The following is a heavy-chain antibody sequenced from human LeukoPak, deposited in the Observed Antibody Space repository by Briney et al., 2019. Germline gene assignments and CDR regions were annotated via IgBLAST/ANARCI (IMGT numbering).Heavy chain of an antibody. J-gene: IGHJ4*02. CDR2: INRDGSTT. CDR3: ARETTGTLHLDY. V-gene: IGHV3-74*01. D-gene: IGHD1-1*01. Sequence: GGSLRLSCAASGFTLSSSWMHWVRQVPGKGLPWVSRINRDGSTTNYADSVKGRFTISRDDAKNTLFLQMNSLRVEDTAVYYCARETTGTLHLDYWGQGTLVTVSS. CDR1: GFTLSSSW.